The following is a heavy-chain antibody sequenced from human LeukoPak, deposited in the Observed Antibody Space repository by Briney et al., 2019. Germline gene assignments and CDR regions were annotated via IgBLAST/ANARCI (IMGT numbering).Heavy chain of an antibody. D-gene: IGHD3-16*01. Sequence: PGGSLRLSCAASGFTFSSYGMHWVRQAPGKGLEWVAFIRYDGSNKYYADSVKGRFTISRDNSKNTLYLQMNSLRTEDTAVYYCARDAFGTLDSWGQGTLVTVSS. CDR2: IRYDGSNK. CDR1: GFTFSSYG. CDR3: ARDAFGTLDS. V-gene: IGHV3-30*02. J-gene: IGHJ4*02.